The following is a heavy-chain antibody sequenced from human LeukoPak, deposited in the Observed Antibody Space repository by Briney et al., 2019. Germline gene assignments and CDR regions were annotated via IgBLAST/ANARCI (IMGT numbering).Heavy chain of an antibody. V-gene: IGHV1-46*02. Sequence: ASVKVSCKASGNTFNIHYFHWVRQAPGQGLEWMGIINRGDGITGYAQRFQGRVTLTRDTSTSTAYMELSSLRSEDTAIYYCASEKIYGDKYFDSWGQGTVVTVSS. CDR3: ASEKIYGDKYFDS. CDR2: INRGDGIT. D-gene: IGHD4-17*01. CDR1: GNTFNIHY. J-gene: IGHJ4*02.